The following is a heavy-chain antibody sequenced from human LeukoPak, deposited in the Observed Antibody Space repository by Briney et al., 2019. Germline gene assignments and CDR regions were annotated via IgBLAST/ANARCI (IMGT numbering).Heavy chain of an antibody. CDR3: ARDFAAAVG. Sequence: GGSLRLSCAASGFTFSNYRMSWVRQVPGKGLEWVANIKQDGSETHYVDSVRGRFIVSRDNAKNSVFLQMNSLRAEDTAIYYCARDFAAAVGWGQGTLVTVSS. CDR2: IKQDGSET. D-gene: IGHD2-15*01. J-gene: IGHJ4*02. V-gene: IGHV3-7*01. CDR1: GFTFSNYR.